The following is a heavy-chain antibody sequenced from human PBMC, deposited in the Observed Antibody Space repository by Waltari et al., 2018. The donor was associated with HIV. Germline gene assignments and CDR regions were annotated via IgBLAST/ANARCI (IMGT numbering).Heavy chain of an antibody. J-gene: IGHJ6*02. CDR3: ARAGSVFGTSPYGMDV. CDR2: IYYSGST. V-gene: IGHV4-30-4*01. D-gene: IGHD2-2*01. Sequence: VQLQESGPGLVKPSQTLSLTCTFSGGSLSRGYSYWRWIRQPPGKGLEWIGYIYYSGSTYYNPSLKSRVTISVDTSKNQFSLKLSSVSAADTAVYYCARAGSVFGTSPYGMDVWGQGTTVTVSS. CDR1: GGSLSRGYSY.